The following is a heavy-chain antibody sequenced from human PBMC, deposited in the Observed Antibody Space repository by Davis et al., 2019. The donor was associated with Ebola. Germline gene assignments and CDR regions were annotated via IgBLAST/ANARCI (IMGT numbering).Heavy chain of an antibody. Sequence: GESLKISCAASGFTVSSNYMSWVRQAPGKGLEWVSVIYSGGSTYYADSVKGRFTISRHNSKNTLYLQMNSLRAEDTAVYYCARGYTYDFPLDYWGQGTLVTVSS. CDR2: IYSGGST. J-gene: IGHJ4*02. D-gene: IGHD3-3*01. CDR1: GFTVSSNY. V-gene: IGHV3-53*04. CDR3: ARGYTYDFPLDY.